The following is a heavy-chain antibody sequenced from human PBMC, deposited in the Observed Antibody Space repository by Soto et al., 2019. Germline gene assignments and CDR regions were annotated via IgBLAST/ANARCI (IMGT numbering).Heavy chain of an antibody. CDR1: GFTFSSYA. CDR3: ARGGYYYDTRDAFDI. V-gene: IGHV3-23*01. Sequence: VGSLRLSCAASGFTFSSYAMSWVRQAPGKGLEWVSAISGSGGSTYYADSVKGRFTISRDNAKNSLYLQMNSLRAEDTAVYYCARGGYYYDTRDAFDIWGQGTMVTVSS. J-gene: IGHJ3*02. CDR2: ISGSGGST. D-gene: IGHD3-22*01.